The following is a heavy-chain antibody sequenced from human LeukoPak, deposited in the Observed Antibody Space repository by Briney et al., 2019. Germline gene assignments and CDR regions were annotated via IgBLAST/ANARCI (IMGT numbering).Heavy chain of an antibody. V-gene: IGHV3-64*01. Sequence: PGGSLRLSCAASGFTFSNYAMHWVRQAPGKGLEYVSAISSSGGSTSYANSVKGRFIISRDNSKNTLYLQMGSLRAEDMAVYYCARDQGRSGWRGFGYYCYYMDVWGKGTTVTVSS. CDR2: ISSSGGST. J-gene: IGHJ6*03. D-gene: IGHD6-19*01. CDR1: GFTFSNYA. CDR3: ARDQGRSGWRGFGYYCYYMDV.